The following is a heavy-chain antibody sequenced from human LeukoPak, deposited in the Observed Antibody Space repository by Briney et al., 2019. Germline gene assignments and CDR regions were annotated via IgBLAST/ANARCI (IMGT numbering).Heavy chain of an antibody. Sequence: SETLSLTCAVYGGSFSGYYWSWIRQPPGKGLEWIGEINHSGSTNYNQSLKSRVTISVDTSKNQFSLKLSSVTAADTSGEYCARRGYCSGGSCYGDWGQGTLVTVSS. V-gene: IGHV4-34*01. J-gene: IGHJ4*02. CDR3: ARRGYCSGGSCYGD. CDR2: INHSGST. CDR1: GGSFSGYY. D-gene: IGHD2-15*01.